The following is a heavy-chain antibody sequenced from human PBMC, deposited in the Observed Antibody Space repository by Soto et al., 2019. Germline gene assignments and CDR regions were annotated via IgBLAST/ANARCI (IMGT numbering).Heavy chain of an antibody. V-gene: IGHV3-21*01. CDR3: ARGVSMITFGGVIVNY. J-gene: IGHJ4*02. D-gene: IGHD3-16*02. CDR1: GFTFSSYS. Sequence: GESLKISCAASGFTFSSYSMNWVRQAPGKGLEWVSSISSSSSYIYYADSVKGRFTISRDNAKNSLYLQMNSLRAEDTAVYYCARGVSMITFGGVIVNYWGQGTLVTVSS. CDR2: ISSSSSYI.